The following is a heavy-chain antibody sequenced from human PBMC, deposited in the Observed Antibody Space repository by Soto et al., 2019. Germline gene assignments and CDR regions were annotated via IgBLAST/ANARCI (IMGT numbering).Heavy chain of an antibody. CDR1: VSDITTYY. CDR2: IYDTGST. J-gene: IGHJ5*02. Sequence: SDTLSLTCSVSVSDITTYYWSWLRQSPGKGLEWIGHIYDTGSTSYNPSLKSRVTISVDTSKKQFSLRLSAVTAADTAVYYCARCPIDHNWFDPWGQGTLVTVSS. V-gene: IGHV4-59*01. CDR3: ARCPIDHNWFDP.